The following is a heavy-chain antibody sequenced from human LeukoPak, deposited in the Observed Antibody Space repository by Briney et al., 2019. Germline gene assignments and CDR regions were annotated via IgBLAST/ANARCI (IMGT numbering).Heavy chain of an antibody. V-gene: IGHV3-30*02. Sequence: GGSLRLSCAASGVTFRSYGMHWVRQAPGRGLEGGAFIRYDESNKYYTASVKGRFTISRDTSRNMLYLQMNSLRPEDTVIFHGAKDIRDGYNSEAIDYWGQGALVTVSS. D-gene: IGHD5-24*01. J-gene: IGHJ4*02. CDR2: IRYDESNK. CDR1: GVTFRSYG. CDR3: AKDIRDGYNSEAIDY.